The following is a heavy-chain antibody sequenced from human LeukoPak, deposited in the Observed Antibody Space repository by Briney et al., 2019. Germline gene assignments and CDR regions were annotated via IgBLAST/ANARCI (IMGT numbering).Heavy chain of an antibody. CDR1: GGSISSSSYY. Sequence: PSETLSLTCTVPGGSISSSSYYWGWVRQPPGKGLEWIGTIYNSGSAYYNPSLKSRVTISVDTSKNQFSLKLSSVTAADTAVYYRARQVVDTAMLNYWGQGTLVTVSS. V-gene: IGHV4-39*01. J-gene: IGHJ4*02. CDR2: IYNSGSA. CDR3: ARQVVDTAMLNY. D-gene: IGHD5-18*01.